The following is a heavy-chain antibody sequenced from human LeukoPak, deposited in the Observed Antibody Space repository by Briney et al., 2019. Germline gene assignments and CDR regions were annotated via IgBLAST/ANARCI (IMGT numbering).Heavy chain of an antibody. J-gene: IGHJ4*02. V-gene: IGHV3-64*01. CDR2: ISSNGGST. D-gene: IGHD3-22*01. CDR3: ARGATYYYDSSGVFDY. CDR1: GFTFSSYA. Sequence: GGSLRLSCAASGFTFSSYAMHWVRQAPGKGLEYVSAISSNGGSTYYANSVKGSFTISRDNSKNTLYLQMGSLRAEDMAVYYCARGATYYYDSSGVFDYWGQGTLVTVSS.